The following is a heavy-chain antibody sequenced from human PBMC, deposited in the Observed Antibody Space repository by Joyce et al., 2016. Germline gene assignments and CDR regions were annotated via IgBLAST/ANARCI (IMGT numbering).Heavy chain of an antibody. CDR3: AKDKYMRSSRESHFHH. D-gene: IGHD6-6*01. CDR2: ITCDAGSI. V-gene: IGHV3-43*01. J-gene: IGHJ1*01. CDR1: GFIFDDYT. Sequence: EVQLVDSGGVVVQPGGSLRLSCAASGFIFDDYTMFWVRQPPGKGLEWVSLITCDAGSIYYADSVKDRFTISRDNSKNSLFLQINSLKTEDTALYYCAKDKYMRSSRESHFHHWGQGTPVIVSS.